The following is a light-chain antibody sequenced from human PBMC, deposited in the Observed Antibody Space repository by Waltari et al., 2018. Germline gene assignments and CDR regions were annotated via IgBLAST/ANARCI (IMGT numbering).Light chain of an antibody. CDR2: LNSDGSH. J-gene: IGLJ3*02. V-gene: IGLV4-69*01. CDR3: QTWGTGIRV. Sequence: QLVLTQSPSASASLGASVKLTCTLSSGHSSYAIEWHQPQRAKGPRYLMKLNSDGSHSKGDGIPDRFSGSSSGAERYLTISSLQSEDEADYYCQTWGTGIRVFGGGTKLTVL. CDR1: SGHSSYA.